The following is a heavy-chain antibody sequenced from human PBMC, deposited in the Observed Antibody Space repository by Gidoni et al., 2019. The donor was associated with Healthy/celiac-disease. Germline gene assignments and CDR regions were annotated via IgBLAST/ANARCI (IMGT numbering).Heavy chain of an antibody. CDR3: ARDKEDQTGTTRGDY. V-gene: IGHV1-18*01. CDR1: GYTFTSYG. D-gene: IGHD1-7*01. J-gene: IGHJ4*02. CDR2: ISAYNGNT. Sequence: QVQLVQSGAEVKKPGASVKVSCKASGYTFTSYGISWVRQAPGQGLEWMGWISAYNGNTNYAQKLQGRVTMTTDTSTSTAYIELRSLRSDDTAVYYCARDKEDQTGTTRGDYWGQGTLVTVSS.